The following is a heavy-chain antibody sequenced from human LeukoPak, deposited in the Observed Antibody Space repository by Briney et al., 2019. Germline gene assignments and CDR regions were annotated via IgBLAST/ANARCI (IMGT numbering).Heavy chain of an antibody. V-gene: IGHV3-23*01. D-gene: IGHD6-13*01. J-gene: IGHJ4*02. CDR2: ISGSGGST. CDR1: GFTFGGYA. CDR3: AEISGLYSSSWYSPYFDY. Sequence: SGGSLRLSWAASGFTFGGYAMSWVRQAPGKGLEWVSAISGSGGSTYYADSVKGRFTISRDNSKNTLYLQMNSLRAEDTAVYYCAEISGLYSSSWYSPYFDYWGQGTLVTVSS.